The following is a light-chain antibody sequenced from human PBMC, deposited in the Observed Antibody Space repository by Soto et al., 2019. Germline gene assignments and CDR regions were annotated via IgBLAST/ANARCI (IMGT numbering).Light chain of an antibody. V-gene: IGKV3-20*01. J-gene: IGKJ1*01. CDR2: GAS. Sequence: EIVLTQSPGTLSLSPGERATLSCRASQSVSSSSLAWYQQKPGQAPRLLIYGASSRATGIPDRFSGSGSGTDFTLTISRREPEDFAVYYCQQYDNSPTWTFGQGTKVEIK. CDR3: QQYDNSPTWT. CDR1: QSVSSSS.